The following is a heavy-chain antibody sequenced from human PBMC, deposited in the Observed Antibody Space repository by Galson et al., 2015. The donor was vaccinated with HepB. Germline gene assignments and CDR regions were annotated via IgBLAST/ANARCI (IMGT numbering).Heavy chain of an antibody. D-gene: IGHD4-17*01. CDR1: GYSFTSYW. Sequence: QSGAEVKKPGESLKISCKGSGYSFTSYWIGWVRQMPGKGLEWMGIIYPGDSDTRYSPSFQGQVTISADKSISTAYLQWSSLKASDTAMYYCARLQTTTLTTYWYFDLWGRGTLVTVSS. J-gene: IGHJ2*01. V-gene: IGHV5-51*03. CDR2: IYPGDSDT. CDR3: ARLQTTTLTTYWYFDL.